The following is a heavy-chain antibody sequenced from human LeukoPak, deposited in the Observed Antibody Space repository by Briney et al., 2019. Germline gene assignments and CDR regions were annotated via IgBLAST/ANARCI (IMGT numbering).Heavy chain of an antibody. D-gene: IGHD6-6*01. CDR2: IYYSGST. CDR1: GDSISSSSYY. V-gene: IGHV4-39*01. Sequence: PSETLSLTCTVSGDSISSSSYYWGWIRQPPGKGLEWIGSIYYSGSTYYNPSLKSRVTISVDTSKNQFSLKLSSVTAADTAVYYCARHEYSSSSDDKFDYWGQGTLVTVSS. J-gene: IGHJ4*02. CDR3: ARHEYSSSSDDKFDY.